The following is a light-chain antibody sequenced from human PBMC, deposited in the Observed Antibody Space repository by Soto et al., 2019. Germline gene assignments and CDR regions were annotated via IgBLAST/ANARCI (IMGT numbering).Light chain of an antibody. CDR2: GAS. V-gene: IGKV3-15*01. J-gene: IGKJ5*01. CDR3: QEYNKWPQFT. Sequence: EVVLTQSPATLSVSPGERATLSCRASQSVSRSLAWYQQKPGQAPRLLIFGASTRATGIPARFSGSGSGTEFSLTISSLQSEDVAVYYCQEYNKWPQFTFGQGTRL. CDR1: QSVSRS.